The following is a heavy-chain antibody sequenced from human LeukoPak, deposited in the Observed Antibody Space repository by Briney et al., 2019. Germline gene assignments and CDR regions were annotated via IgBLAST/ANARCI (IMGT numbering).Heavy chain of an antibody. CDR3: ARVRVYSSNPGYYYYMDV. CDR1: DDSITMYY. Sequence: SETLSLTCTVSDDSITMYYWTCLRQPPGKGLEWIGYVDHTGSTNFNPSLNGRVSISRDTSKNLFSLKLSSVTAADTAVYYCARVRVYSSNPGYYYYMDVWGKGTTVTVSS. CDR2: VDHTGST. V-gene: IGHV4-59*08. D-gene: IGHD2-8*01. J-gene: IGHJ6*03.